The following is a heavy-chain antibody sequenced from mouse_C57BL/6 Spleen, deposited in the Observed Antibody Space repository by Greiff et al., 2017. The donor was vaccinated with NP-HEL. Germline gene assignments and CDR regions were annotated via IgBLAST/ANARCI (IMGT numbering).Heavy chain of an antibody. V-gene: IGHV1-54*01. CDR2: INPGSGGT. Sequence: VQLHQSGAELVRPGTSVKVSCKASGYAFTNYLIEWVKQRPGQGLEWIGVINPGSGGTNYNEKFKGKATLTADKSSSTAYMQLSSLTSEDSAVYFCARSAYYSNYGGYFDYWGQGTTLTVSS. CDR3: ARSAYYSNYGGYFDY. D-gene: IGHD2-5*01. CDR1: GYAFTNYL. J-gene: IGHJ2*01.